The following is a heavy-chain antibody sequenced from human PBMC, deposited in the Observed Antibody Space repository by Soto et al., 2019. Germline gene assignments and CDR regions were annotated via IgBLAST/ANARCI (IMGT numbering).Heavy chain of an antibody. CDR3: ARAGVGGDYNYGMDV. D-gene: IGHD2-8*01. V-gene: IGHV1-69*13. J-gene: IGHJ6*02. CDR1: GGTFSSYA. Sequence: GASVKVSCKASGGTFSSYAISWVRQAPGQGLEWMGGIIPIFGTASYAQKFQGRVTITADESTSTAYMELSSLRSEDTAVYYCARAGVGGDYNYGMDVWGQGTTVTVSS. CDR2: IIPIFGTA.